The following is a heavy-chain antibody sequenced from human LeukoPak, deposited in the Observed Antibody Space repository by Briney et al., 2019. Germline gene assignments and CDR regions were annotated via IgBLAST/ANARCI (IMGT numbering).Heavy chain of an antibody. J-gene: IGHJ4*02. Sequence: SETLSLTCTVSGASISGSYWSWIRQPPGKGLEWIGYIYDTGSTNYNPSLKGRVTISINTSKNQFSLKLSSVTAADTAVYYCASGPVLPDYRGQGTLVTVSS. CDR3: ASGPVLPDY. V-gene: IGHV4-59*01. D-gene: IGHD2-2*01. CDR2: IYDTGST. CDR1: GASISGSY.